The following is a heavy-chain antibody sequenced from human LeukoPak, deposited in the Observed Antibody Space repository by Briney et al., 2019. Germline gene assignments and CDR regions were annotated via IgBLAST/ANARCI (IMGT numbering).Heavy chain of an antibody. Sequence: SETLPLTCAVYGGSFSGYYWSWIRQPPGKGLEWIGEINHSGSTNYNPSLKSRVTISVDTSKNQFSLKLSSVTAADTAVYYCARGRTVRCSSTSCYSLGGYYYYGMDVWGQGTTVTVSS. D-gene: IGHD2-2*02. J-gene: IGHJ6*02. CDR2: INHSGST. CDR1: GGSFSGYY. CDR3: ARGRTVRCSSTSCYSLGGYYYYGMDV. V-gene: IGHV4-34*01.